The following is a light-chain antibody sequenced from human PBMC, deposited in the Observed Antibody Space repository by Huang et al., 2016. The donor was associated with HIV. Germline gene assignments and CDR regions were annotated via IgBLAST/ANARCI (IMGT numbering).Light chain of an antibody. V-gene: IGKV3-15*01. Sequence: EIVLTQSPATLSVSPGERATLSCRASQSISSNLTRYQQKAGQAPKVLLYGTGARAAGIPARFSGSVSGTEFTLTISSLQSEDLAVYYCQQYSKWPPEYTFGQGTKLEI. J-gene: IGKJ2*01. CDR1: QSISSN. CDR3: QQYSKWPPEYT. CDR2: GTG.